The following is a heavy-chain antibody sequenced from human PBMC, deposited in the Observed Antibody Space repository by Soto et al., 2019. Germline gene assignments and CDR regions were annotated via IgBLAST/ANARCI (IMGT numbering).Heavy chain of an antibody. CDR2: ITGNADST. V-gene: IGHV3-23*01. CDR3: TREGSLSLVRGILGASSDS. J-gene: IGHJ5*01. CDR1: GFNFKSFA. D-gene: IGHD3-10*01. Sequence: EEQLLESGGGLVQPGKSLKLSCAASGFNFKSFAMSWVRQAPGKGLEWVAVITGNADSTYYADSVRGRFTISRDNSKNVLVLEMNSLRVEDTAVYYCTREGSLSLVRGILGASSDSWGQGTLVAVSS.